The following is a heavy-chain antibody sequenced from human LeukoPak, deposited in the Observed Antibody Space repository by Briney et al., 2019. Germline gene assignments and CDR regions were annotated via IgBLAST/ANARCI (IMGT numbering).Heavy chain of an antibody. Sequence: GASVKVSCKASGYTFSSYYMCWVRQAPGQGLEWMGIINPSGGSTSYAQKFQGRVTMTRDTSTSTVYMELSSLRSEDTAVYYCARAYYYDSSAYYPGGDYWGQGTLVTVSS. CDR1: GYTFSSYY. V-gene: IGHV1-46*01. J-gene: IGHJ4*02. CDR2: INPSGGST. CDR3: ARAYYYDSSAYYPGGDY. D-gene: IGHD3-22*01.